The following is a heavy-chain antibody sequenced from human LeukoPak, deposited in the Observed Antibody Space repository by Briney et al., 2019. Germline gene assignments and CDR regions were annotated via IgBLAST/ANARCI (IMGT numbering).Heavy chain of an antibody. CDR3: ARGNYDSSGYPAYYFDY. CDR1: GGSFSSGGYY. Sequence: SETLSLTCAVYGGSFSSGGYYWSWIRQHPGKGLEWIGYIYYSGSTYYNPSLKSRVTISVDTSKNQFSLKLGSVTAADTAVYYCARGNYDSSGYPAYYFDYWGQGTLVTVSS. V-gene: IGHV4-31*11. D-gene: IGHD3-22*01. J-gene: IGHJ4*02. CDR2: IYYSGST.